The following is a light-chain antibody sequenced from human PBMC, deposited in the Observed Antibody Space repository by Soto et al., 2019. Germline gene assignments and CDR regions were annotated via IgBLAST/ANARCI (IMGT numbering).Light chain of an antibody. V-gene: IGLV2-14*01. J-gene: IGLJ2*01. Sequence: QSALTQPASVSGSPRQSITISCTGTSSDIGGYNYVSWYQQHPGKAPKLIIYDVSNRPSGVSNRFSGSKSGNTASLTISGLQAEDEADYYCSSYTTSSTLVFGGGTQLTVL. CDR3: SSYTTSSTLV. CDR2: DVS. CDR1: SSDIGGYNY.